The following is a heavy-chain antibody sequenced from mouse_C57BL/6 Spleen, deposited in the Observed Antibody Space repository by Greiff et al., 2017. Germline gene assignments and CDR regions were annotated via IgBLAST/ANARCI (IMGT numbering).Heavy chain of an antibody. CDR1: GYSFTGYY. CDR2: INPSTGGT. Sequence: EVKLMESGPELVKPGASVKISCKASGYSFTGYYMNWVKQSPEKSLEWIGEINPSTGGTTYNQKFKAKATLTVDKSSSTAYMQLKSLTSEDSAVYYCARGDSSGYGYWGQGTTLTVSS. D-gene: IGHD3-2*02. V-gene: IGHV1-42*01. J-gene: IGHJ2*01. CDR3: ARGDSSGYGY.